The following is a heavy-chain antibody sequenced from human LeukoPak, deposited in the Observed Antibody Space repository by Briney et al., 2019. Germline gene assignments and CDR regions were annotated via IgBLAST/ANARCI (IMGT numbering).Heavy chain of an antibody. CDR3: ARDRKSHGFDP. CDR2: INEDGSET. CDR1: GFTFRTYW. V-gene: IGHV3-7*04. J-gene: IGHJ5*02. Sequence: GGSLRLSCAASGFTFRTYWMTWVRQAPGKGLERVANINEDGSETYYVDSVKGRFTISRDNAKNSLYLQMNSLRDDDKAVYYCARDRKSHGFDPWGQGTLVTVSS.